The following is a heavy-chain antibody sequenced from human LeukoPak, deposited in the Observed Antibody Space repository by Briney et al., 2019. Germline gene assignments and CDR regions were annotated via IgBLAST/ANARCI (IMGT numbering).Heavy chain of an antibody. CDR2: IKEDGSEK. CDR1: GFTFSSYW. J-gene: IGHJ4*02. Sequence: GGSLRLSRAASGFTFSSYWMTWVRQAPGKGLEWVANIKEDGSEKHYVDSVKGRFTISRDNAKNSLFLEMNSLRVEDTAVYYCAKMVEVPNWGQGALVTVSS. V-gene: IGHV3-7*01. D-gene: IGHD2-8*01. CDR3: AKMVEVPN.